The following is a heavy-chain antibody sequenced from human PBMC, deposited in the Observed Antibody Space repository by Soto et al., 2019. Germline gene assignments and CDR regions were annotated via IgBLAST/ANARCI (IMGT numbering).Heavy chain of an antibody. CDR2: TYYRSKWYN. CDR3: TRRRGGSGSHFDL. J-gene: IGHJ4*02. D-gene: IGHD3-10*01. CDR1: GDSVSSNSAA. Sequence: QVQLQQSGPGLVKPSQTLSLTCAISGDSVSSNSAAWNWIRQSPSRGLEWLGRTYYRSKWYNDYAVSVKSRITINPDTSRKRVSLQVNSVTPEDTAVYYCTRRRGGSGSHFDLWGQGTLVPVSS. V-gene: IGHV6-1*01.